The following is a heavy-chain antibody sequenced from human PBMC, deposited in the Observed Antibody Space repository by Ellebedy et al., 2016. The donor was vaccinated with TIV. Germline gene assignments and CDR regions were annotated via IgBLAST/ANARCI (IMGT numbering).Heavy chain of an antibody. CDR3: ARDPPGYCSGGSCSNNWFDP. D-gene: IGHD2-15*01. CDR1: GYTFTNYY. Sequence: ATSVKVSCKASGYTFTNYYMNWVRQAPGQGLEWMGIINPGGGGTSYAQKFQGRVTLTRDTSANTAYMHLSGLTSEDSGIYYCARDPPGYCSGGSCSNNWFDPWGQGTLVTVS. J-gene: IGHJ5*02. V-gene: IGHV1-46*01. CDR2: INPGGGGT.